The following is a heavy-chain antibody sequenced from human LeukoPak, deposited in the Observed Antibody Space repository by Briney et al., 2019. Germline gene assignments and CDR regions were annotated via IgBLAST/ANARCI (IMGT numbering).Heavy chain of an antibody. CDR2: IYYSGTT. J-gene: IGHJ4*02. CDR1: GGSISSSGYY. Sequence: SETLSLTCTVSGGSISSSGYYWSWIRQPPGKGLEWIASIYYSGTTHYNPSLTSRVTVSVDTSKNQLSLRLTSVTAADTSVYYCARHDSGTYYRFDYWGQGTLVTVSS. CDR3: ARHDSGTYYRFDY. D-gene: IGHD1-26*01. V-gene: IGHV4-39*01.